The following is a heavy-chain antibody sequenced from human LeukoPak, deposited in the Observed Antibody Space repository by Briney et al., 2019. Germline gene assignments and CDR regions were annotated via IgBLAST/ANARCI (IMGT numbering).Heavy chain of an antibody. CDR3: TRRLVTYYYDSSGSLDAFDI. CDR2: INRGRSST. J-gene: IGHJ3*02. CDR1: GFTFSIHW. Sequence: PGGSLRLFCAASGFTFSIHWMHWVRQAPGKGLVWVSRINRGRSSTNYADSVKGRFTISRDNAKNTLYLKMNSLRDEDTAVYYCTRRLVTYYYDSSGSLDAFDIWGQGTVVTVSS. D-gene: IGHD3-22*01. V-gene: IGHV3-74*01.